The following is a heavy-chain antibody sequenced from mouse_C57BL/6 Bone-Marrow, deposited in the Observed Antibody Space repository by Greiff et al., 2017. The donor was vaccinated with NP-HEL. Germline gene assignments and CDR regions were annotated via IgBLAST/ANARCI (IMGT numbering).Heavy chain of an antibody. Sequence: EVMLVESGGGLVQPGGSLKLSCAASGFTFSDYGMAWVRQAPRKGPEWVAFISNLAYSIYYADTVTGRFTISRENAKNTLYLEMSSLRSEDTAMYYCARQGDYYSNPYAMDYWGQGTSVTVSS. CDR1: GFTFSDYG. V-gene: IGHV5-15*01. J-gene: IGHJ4*01. CDR2: ISNLAYSI. D-gene: IGHD2-5*01. CDR3: ARQGDYYSNPYAMDY.